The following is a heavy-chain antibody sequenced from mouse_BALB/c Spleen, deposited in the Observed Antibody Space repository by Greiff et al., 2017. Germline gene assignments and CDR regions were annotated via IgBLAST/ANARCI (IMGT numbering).Heavy chain of an antibody. Sequence: EVKLMESGGGLVKPGGSLKLSCAASGFTFSSYAMSWVRQTPEKRLEWVASISSGGSTYYPDSVKGRFTISRDNARNILYLQMSSLRSEDTAMYYCARNSPYAMDYWGQGTSVTVSS. CDR1: GFTFSSYA. CDR2: ISSGGST. CDR3: ARNSPYAMDY. J-gene: IGHJ4*01. V-gene: IGHV5-6-5*01.